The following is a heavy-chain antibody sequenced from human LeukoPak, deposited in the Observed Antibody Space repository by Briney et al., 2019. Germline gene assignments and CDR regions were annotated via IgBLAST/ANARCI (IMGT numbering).Heavy chain of an antibody. CDR3: ARGRRWQQSPFDY. J-gene: IGHJ4*02. CDR2: IQNSGNS. V-gene: IGHV4-59*01. CDR1: GGAISSYF. Sequence: SETLSLTCTVPGGAISSYFWSWIRQPPGKGLEWIGYIQNSGNSNYNSSLKSRVTISVDTSQNHFSLKVSSVTAADTAVYYCARGRRWQQSPFDYWGQGTLVTVSS. D-gene: IGHD5-24*01.